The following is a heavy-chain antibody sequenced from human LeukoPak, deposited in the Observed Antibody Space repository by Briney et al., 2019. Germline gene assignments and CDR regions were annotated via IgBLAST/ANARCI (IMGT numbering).Heavy chain of an antibody. J-gene: IGHJ5*02. D-gene: IGHD3-22*01. V-gene: IGHV1-46*01. CDR2: INPSGGGT. Sequence: ASLKVSCKASGYTFTNYYMHWVRQAPGQGLEWMGIINPSGGGTTYAQKFQGRVSMTRDTSTSTFYMDLSSLRSEDTAVYYCARHPSNYYDSSGYFGCFDPWGQGTLVTVSS. CDR3: ARHPSNYYDSSGYFGCFDP. CDR1: GYTFTNYY.